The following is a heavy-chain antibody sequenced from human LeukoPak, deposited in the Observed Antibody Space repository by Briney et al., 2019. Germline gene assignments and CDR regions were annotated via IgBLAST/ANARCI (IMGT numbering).Heavy chain of an antibody. Sequence: SETLSLTCSVSGGSISSLYWSWIGQPPGKGLEWSGYIYYTGSTNYNPSLKSRVTMFVDMSKNQFSLRLSSVTAADTAVYYCARHRAYSSSSPFDYWGQGTLVTVSS. CDR2: IYYTGST. V-gene: IGHV4-59*08. D-gene: IGHD6-6*01. CDR1: GGSISSLY. J-gene: IGHJ4*02. CDR3: ARHRAYSSSSPFDY.